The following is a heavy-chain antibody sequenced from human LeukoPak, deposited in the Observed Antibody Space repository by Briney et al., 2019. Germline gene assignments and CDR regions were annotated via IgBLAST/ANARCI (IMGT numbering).Heavy chain of an antibody. CDR2: INAGNGNT. Sequence: ASVKVSCKASGYTFTSYAMHWVRQAPGQRLEWMGWINAGNGNTKYSQKFQGRVTITRDTSASTAYMELSSLRSEDTAVYYCARVKEVCTNGVCYLSEYYYYGMDVWGQGTTVTVSS. D-gene: IGHD2-8*01. J-gene: IGHJ6*02. CDR1: GYTFTSYA. CDR3: ARVKEVCTNGVCYLSEYYYYGMDV. V-gene: IGHV1-3*01.